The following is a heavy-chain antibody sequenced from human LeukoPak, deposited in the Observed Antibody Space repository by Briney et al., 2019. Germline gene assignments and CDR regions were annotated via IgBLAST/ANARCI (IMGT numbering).Heavy chain of an antibody. CDR3: ARDPGDATFDYYYYVDV. V-gene: IGHV4-59*01. J-gene: IGHJ6*03. D-gene: IGHD2/OR15-2a*01. CDR1: GGSISSYY. CDR2: IYYSGST. Sequence: SETLSLTCTVSGGSISSYYWSWIRQPPGKGLEWIGYIYYSGSTNYNPSLKSRVTISVDTSKNQFSLKLSSVTAADTAVYYCARDPGDATFDYYYYVDVWGKGTTVTVSS.